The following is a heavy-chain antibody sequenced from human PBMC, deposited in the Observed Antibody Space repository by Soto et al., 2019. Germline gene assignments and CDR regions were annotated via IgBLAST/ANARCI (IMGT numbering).Heavy chain of an antibody. J-gene: IGHJ3*02. V-gene: IGHV1-69*13. CDR1: GGTFSSYA. Sequence: SVKVSCKASGGTFSSYAISWVRQAPGQGLEWMGGIIPIFGTANYAQKFQGRVTITADESTSTAYMELSSLRSEDTAVYYCVLPAYCGGDCYFDAFDIWGQGTMVTVSS. D-gene: IGHD2-21*02. CDR3: VLPAYCGGDCYFDAFDI. CDR2: IIPIFGTA.